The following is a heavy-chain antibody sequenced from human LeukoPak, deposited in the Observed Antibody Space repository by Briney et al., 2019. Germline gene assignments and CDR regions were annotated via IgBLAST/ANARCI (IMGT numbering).Heavy chain of an antibody. CDR1: GFTFSDYY. CDR2: LRNSDGST. CDR3: AKGLERESRLDS. J-gene: IGHJ4*02. V-gene: IGHV3-23*01. Sequence: GGSLRLSCAASGFTFSDYYMSWIRQAPGKGLEWVSGLRNSDGSTYYADSVQGRFTISSDNSKNIVFLQMNNLRAEDTALYYCAKGLERESRLDSWGQGTLVTVSS. D-gene: IGHD1-1*01.